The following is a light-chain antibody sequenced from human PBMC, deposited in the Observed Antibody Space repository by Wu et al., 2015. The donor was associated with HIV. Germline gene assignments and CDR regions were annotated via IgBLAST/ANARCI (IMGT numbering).Light chain of an antibody. Sequence: EIVMTQSPATLSVSPGERATLSCRASQSISSDLAWYQQKPGQAPRLLIYNASKRATGIPARFSGSGSGTDFTLTISSLEPEDFAVYFCQLYGSSTRFTFGPGTKVDIK. CDR1: QSISSD. CDR3: QLYGSSTRFT. CDR2: NAS. J-gene: IGKJ3*01. V-gene: IGKV3D-15*01.